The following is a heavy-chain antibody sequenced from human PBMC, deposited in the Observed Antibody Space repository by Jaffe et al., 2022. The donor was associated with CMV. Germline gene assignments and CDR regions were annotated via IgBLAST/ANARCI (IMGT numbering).Heavy chain of an antibody. CDR3: AKVIQYQLLSAGFDS. D-gene: IGHD3-10*01. CDR2: ISYNGGRT. Sequence: EVQLLESGGGLVQSGGSLRLSCTASGFTFTDYAMNWVRQAPGKGLEWVSVISYNGGRTSYADSVQGRFTISRDDSKNTLSLQMNSLRAEDTAVYYCAKVIQYQLLSAGFDSWGQGTLVTVSS. CDR1: GFTFTDYA. J-gene: IGHJ4*02. V-gene: IGHV3-23*01.